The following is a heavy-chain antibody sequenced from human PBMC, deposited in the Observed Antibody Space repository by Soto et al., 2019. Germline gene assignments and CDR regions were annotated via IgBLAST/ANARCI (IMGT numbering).Heavy chain of an antibody. CDR3: AGGYGSGRYYNWGFQ. V-gene: IGHV1-69*02. CDR2: IIPILGIA. Sequence: QVQRVQSGAEVKKPWSSVKVSCKAYGGPFLSYTISWVRQAPGQGLEWMGRIIPILGIANYAQKFHGRVTITADKSTSTAYVELRRLRSEDTAVYYGAGGYGSGRYYNWGFQWGQGTTVTVS. D-gene: IGHD3-10*01. CDR1: GGPFLSYT. J-gene: IGHJ4*02.